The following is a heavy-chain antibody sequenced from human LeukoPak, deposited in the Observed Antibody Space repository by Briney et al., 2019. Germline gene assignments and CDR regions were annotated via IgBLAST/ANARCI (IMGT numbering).Heavy chain of an antibody. CDR2: IYYSGST. Sequence: SETLSLTCTVSGGSISSYYWSWIRQPPGKGLEWIGYIYYSGSTNYNPSLKSRVTISVDTSKNQFSLKLSSVTAADTAVYYCARGANWFDPWGQGTLVAVSS. CDR1: GGSISSYY. CDR3: ARGANWFDP. J-gene: IGHJ5*02. V-gene: IGHV4-59*08.